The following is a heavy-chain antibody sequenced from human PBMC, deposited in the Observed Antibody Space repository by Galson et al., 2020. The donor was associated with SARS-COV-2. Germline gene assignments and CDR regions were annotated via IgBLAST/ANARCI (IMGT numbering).Heavy chain of an antibody. CDR3: ATVTIFGVVMGNDGFDP. CDR1: GYTFTSYG. D-gene: IGHD3-3*01. V-gene: IGHV1-18*04. J-gene: IGHJ5*02. CDR2: ISAYNGNT. Sequence: GESLKISCKASGYTFTSYGISWVRQAPGQGLEWMGWISAYNGNTNYAQKLQGRVTMTTDTSTSTAYMELRSLRSDDTAVYYCATVTIFGVVMGNDGFDPWGQGTLVTVSS.